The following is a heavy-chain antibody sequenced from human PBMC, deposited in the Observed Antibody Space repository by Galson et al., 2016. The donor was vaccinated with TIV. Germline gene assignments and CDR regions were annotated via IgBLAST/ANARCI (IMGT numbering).Heavy chain of an antibody. CDR3: ARGFDGDPPAFDI. CDR2: INPSGGSTLSPSGGSI. Sequence: SVKVSCKASGYTFISNNIHWVRQAPGQGLEWMGIINPSGGSTLSPSGGSISYAQRFLGRVTMTWDTSTSTVYMELSNLRSEDTAVYYCARGFDGDPPAFDIWGQGTMVTVSS. J-gene: IGHJ3*02. D-gene: IGHD2-21*02. V-gene: IGHV1-46*01. CDR1: GYTFISNN.